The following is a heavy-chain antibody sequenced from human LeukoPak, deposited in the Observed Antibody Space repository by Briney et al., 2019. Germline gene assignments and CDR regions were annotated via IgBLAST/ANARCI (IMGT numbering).Heavy chain of an antibody. CDR3: ARVCGTYPCYYGMDV. D-gene: IGHD1-26*01. CDR2: IYSGGST. CDR1: GFTVSSNY. Sequence: GGPLRLSCAASGFTVSSNYMSWVRQAPGKGLEWVSVIYSGGSTYYADSVKGRFTISRDNSKNTVYLQMNSLRVDDTAIYYCARVCGTYPCYYGMDVWGQGATVTVSS. V-gene: IGHV3-66*01. J-gene: IGHJ6*02.